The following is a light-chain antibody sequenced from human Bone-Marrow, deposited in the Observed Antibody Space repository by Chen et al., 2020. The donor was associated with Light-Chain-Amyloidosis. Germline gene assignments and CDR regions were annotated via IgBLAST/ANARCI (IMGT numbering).Light chain of an antibody. CDR3: SSYTITNTLV. J-gene: IGLJ1*01. Sequence: QSDLTQPASVPGSPGQSITISSTGTSSDVGGDNHVSWYQQHPDKAPKLMIYEVTNRPSWVPDRFSGSKSDNTASLTISGLQTEDEADYFCSSYTITNTLVFGSGTRVTVL. V-gene: IGLV2-14*01. CDR2: EVT. CDR1: SSDVGGDNH.